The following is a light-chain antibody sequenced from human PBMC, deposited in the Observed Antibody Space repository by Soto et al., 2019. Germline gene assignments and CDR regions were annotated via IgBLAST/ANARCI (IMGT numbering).Light chain of an antibody. CDR1: QGISRS. V-gene: IGKV1D-12*01. Sequence: DIQMTHSPSSVSASVGDRVTISCQASQGISRSLAWYQQKPGKAPKLLIYAASSLQSGVPSRFSGSGFGTDFTLTISSLQPEDSAIYYCQQADTFPITFGQGTRLE. CDR2: AAS. CDR3: QQADTFPIT. J-gene: IGKJ5*01.